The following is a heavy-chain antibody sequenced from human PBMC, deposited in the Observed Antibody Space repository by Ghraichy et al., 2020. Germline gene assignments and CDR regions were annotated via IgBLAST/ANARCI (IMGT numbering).Heavy chain of an antibody. V-gene: IGHV4-59*08. Sequence: SETLSLTCTVSGGSISSYYWSWIRQPPGKGLEWIGYIYYSGSTNYNPSLKSRVTISVDTSKNQFSMKLSSVTAADTAVYYCATSYYYGSGSYYARDYYYYYGMDVWGQGTTVTVSS. CDR1: GGSISSYY. CDR2: IYYSGST. D-gene: IGHD3-10*01. J-gene: IGHJ6*02. CDR3: ATSYYYGSGSYYARDYYYYYGMDV.